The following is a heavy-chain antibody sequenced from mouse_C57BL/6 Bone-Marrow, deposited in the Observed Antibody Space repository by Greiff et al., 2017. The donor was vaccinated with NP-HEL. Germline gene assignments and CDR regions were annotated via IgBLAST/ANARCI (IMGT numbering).Heavy chain of an antibody. CDR3: GFAY. CDR2: IDPSDSYT. CDR1: GYTFTSYW. J-gene: IGHJ3*01. Sequence: QVQLQQPGAELVKPGASVKLSCKASGYTFTSYWMQWVKQRPGQGLEWIGEIDPSDSYTNYNQKFKGKATLTVDTSSSTAYMQLSSLTSEDSAVYYCGFAYWGQGTLVTVSA. V-gene: IGHV1-50*01.